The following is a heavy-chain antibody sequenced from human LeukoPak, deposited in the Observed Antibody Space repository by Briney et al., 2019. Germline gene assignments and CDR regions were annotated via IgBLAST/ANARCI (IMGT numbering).Heavy chain of an antibody. CDR3: ARDFFKWRWLRPPNFDY. CDR1: GFTFSSYW. CDR2: IKQDGSEK. Sequence: QAGGSLRLSCAASGFTFSSYWMSWVRQAPGKGLEWVANIKQDGSEKYYVDSVKGRFTISRDNAKNSLYLQMNSLRAEDTAVYYCARDFFKWRWLRPPNFDYWGQGTLVTVSS. J-gene: IGHJ4*02. D-gene: IGHD5-24*01. V-gene: IGHV3-7*03.